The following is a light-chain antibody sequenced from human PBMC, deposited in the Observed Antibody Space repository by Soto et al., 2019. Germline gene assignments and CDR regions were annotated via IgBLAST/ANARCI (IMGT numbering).Light chain of an antibody. Sequence: IWLTQSPDTLSLSPGDRSTLSCRASQSVGQMFLAWFQQKPGQAPRLLIFDAYRRATGIPDRFSGSGSGKKSAITISRMEPEDFEMYYCNQYASSFGKFGQGTKVDIK. V-gene: IGKV3-20*01. CDR1: QSVGQMF. J-gene: IGKJ1*01. CDR2: DAY. CDR3: NQYASSFGK.